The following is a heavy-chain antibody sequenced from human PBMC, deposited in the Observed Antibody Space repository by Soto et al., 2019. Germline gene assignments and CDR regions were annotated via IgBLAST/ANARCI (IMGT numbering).Heavy chain of an antibody. D-gene: IGHD2-21*02. Sequence: TLSLTCTVSGGSISSSSYYWGWIRQPPGKGLEWIGSIYYSGSTYYNPSLKSRVTISVDTSKNQFSLKLSSVTAADTAVYYCARSEVTAIRRYYFDYWGQGTLVTVSS. CDR3: ARSEVTAIRRYYFDY. J-gene: IGHJ4*02. V-gene: IGHV4-39*07. CDR2: IYYSGST. CDR1: GGSISSSSYY.